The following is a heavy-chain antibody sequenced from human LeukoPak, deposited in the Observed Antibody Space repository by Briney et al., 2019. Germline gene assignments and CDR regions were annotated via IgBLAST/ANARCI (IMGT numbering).Heavy chain of an antibody. CDR3: ARFFWSGANLLDY. Sequence: SETLSLTCTVWGGSICRFYGRCTRDPPGRGREWIEQIYHRESTIYTPSPKSRFQISVEPTNNLCSRKLSSATAADTAVYYCARFFWSGANLLDYWGQGTVVTVSS. J-gene: IGHJ4*02. V-gene: IGHV4-59*08. D-gene: IGHD3-3*01. CDR1: GGSICRFY. CDR2: IYHREST.